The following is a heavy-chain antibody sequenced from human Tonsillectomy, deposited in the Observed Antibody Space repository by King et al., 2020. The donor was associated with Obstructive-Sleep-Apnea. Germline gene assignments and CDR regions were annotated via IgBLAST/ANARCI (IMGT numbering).Heavy chain of an antibody. CDR2: INSYGGGT. D-gene: IGHD4-17*01. V-gene: IGHV3-74*01. CDR1: GFTFSSYC. Sequence: VQLVESGGGLVQPGGSLILSCAASGFTFSSYCMHWVRQAPGNGRVGVSRINSYGGGTGYADSVKGRCTISRDNAKNTLYLQENSLRAEDTAVYYCARPSLTTVPYFDYWGQGTLVTVSS. J-gene: IGHJ4*02. CDR3: ARPSLTTVPYFDY.